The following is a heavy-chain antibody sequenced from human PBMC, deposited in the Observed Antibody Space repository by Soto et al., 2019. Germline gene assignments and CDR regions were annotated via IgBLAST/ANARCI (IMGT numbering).Heavy chain of an antibody. CDR1: GFSLSNARMG. CDR3: ARIHLSWLGFPSFDY. CDR2: IFSNDEK. Sequence: QVTLKESGPVLVNPTETLTLTCTVSGFSLSNARMGVSWIRQPPGKALEWLAHIFSNDEKSYSTSLKSRLTISKDTSKSQVVLTMTNMDPVDTATYYCARIHLSWLGFPSFDYWGQGTLVTVSS. J-gene: IGHJ4*02. D-gene: IGHD3-10*01. V-gene: IGHV2-26*01.